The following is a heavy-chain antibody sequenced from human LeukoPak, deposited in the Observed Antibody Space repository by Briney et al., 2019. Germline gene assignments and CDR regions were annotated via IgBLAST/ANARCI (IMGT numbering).Heavy chain of an antibody. CDR1: GDSISNYY. V-gene: IGHV4-59*01. CDR3: ARGRCRNSGCRPYFDY. Sequence: SETLSLNCTVSGDSISNYYWSWIRQPPGKGLERIGYIYYSESTNYNPSLKSRVTISTDTSKSQFSLNLRSVTAEDTGIYYCARGRCRNSGCRPYFDYWGQGTQVTVSS. J-gene: IGHJ4*02. D-gene: IGHD3-22*01. CDR2: IYYSEST.